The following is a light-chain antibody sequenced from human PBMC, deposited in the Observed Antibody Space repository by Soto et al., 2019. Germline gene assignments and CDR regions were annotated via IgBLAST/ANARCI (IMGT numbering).Light chain of an antibody. CDR1: SSDVGGSDY. Sequence: QSALTQPASVSGSPGQPITISCTGTSSDVGGSDYVSWYQQHPGKAPKLMIYEGSKRPSGVSDHFSGSKSGNTASLTISGLQPEDEADYYCSSFSTSSTLYVFGTGTKVTVL. J-gene: IGLJ1*01. CDR2: EGS. V-gene: IGLV2-14*01. CDR3: SSFSTSSTLYV.